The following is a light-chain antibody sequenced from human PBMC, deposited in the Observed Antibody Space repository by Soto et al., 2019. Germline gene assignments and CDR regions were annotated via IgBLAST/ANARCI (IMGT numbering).Light chain of an antibody. CDR2: GVK. Sequence: QSALTQPASVSGSPGQSITISCTGSGRDIGAYNYVSWYQQHPGKAPKLIIYGVKNQPSGVSNRFSASESAFTASLTISGLQAEDEADYYCSSYTTSYFYVFGPGTKLTVL. CDR1: GRDIGAYNY. CDR3: SSYTTSYFYV. V-gene: IGLV2-14*01. J-gene: IGLJ1*01.